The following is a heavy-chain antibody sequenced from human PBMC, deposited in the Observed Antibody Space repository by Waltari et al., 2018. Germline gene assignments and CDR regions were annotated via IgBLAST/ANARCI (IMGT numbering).Heavy chain of an antibody. D-gene: IGHD2-15*01. CDR2: MNPNNNIT. V-gene: IGHV1-8*01. Sequence: QVLLVQSGAEVKKPGASVKVSCKASGYTFTSYDINWVRQASGQGFEWLGWMNPNNNITGYAQKFQGSVSTTSDSSKSTAYMELSSLKAEETAVYYCARMGGWNSDCWGQGTPVIVSS. CDR1: GYTFTSYD. CDR3: ARMGGWNSDC. J-gene: IGHJ4*02.